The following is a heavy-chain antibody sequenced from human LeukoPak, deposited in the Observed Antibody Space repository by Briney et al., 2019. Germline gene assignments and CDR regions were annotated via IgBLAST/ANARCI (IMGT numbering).Heavy chain of an antibody. D-gene: IGHD2-2*01. V-gene: IGHV3-21*01. CDR3: ATQWRGYCSSTSCYHNAFDI. CDR1: GFTFSSYS. CDR2: ISSSSYI. J-gene: IGHJ3*02. Sequence: GGSLRLSCAASGFTFSSYSMNWVRQAPGKGLEWVSSISSSSYIYYADSVKGRFTISRDNAKNSLYLQMNSLRAEDTAVYYCATQWRGYCSSTSCYHNAFDIWGQGTMVTVSP.